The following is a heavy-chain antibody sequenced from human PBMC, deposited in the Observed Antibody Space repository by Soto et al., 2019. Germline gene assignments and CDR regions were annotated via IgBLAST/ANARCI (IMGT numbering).Heavy chain of an antibody. CDR1: GYTFTGYY. V-gene: IGHV1-2*04. CDR3: ARPAAADPDAFDI. J-gene: IGHJ3*02. D-gene: IGHD6-13*01. CDR2: INSNSGGT. Sequence: ASVKVSCKASGYTFTGYYMHWVRQAPGQGLEWMGWINSNSGGTNYAQKFQGWVTMTRDTSISTAYMELSRLRSDDTAVYYCARPAAADPDAFDIWGQGTMVTVSS.